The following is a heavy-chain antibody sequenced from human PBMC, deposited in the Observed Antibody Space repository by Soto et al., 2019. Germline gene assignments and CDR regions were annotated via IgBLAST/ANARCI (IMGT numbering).Heavy chain of an antibody. D-gene: IGHD6-19*01. CDR1: GFTFSSYA. V-gene: IGHV3-23*01. CDR3: AKEGLYRVGVAGTGDYYYYYGMDV. Sequence: PGGSLRLSCAASGFTFSSYAMTWSRRAPGKGLDWVSAISGSGGSTYYADSVKGRFTISRDNSKNTLYLQMNSLRAEDTAVYYCAKEGLYRVGVAGTGDYYYYYGMDVWGQGTTVTVSS. CDR2: ISGSGGST. J-gene: IGHJ6*02.